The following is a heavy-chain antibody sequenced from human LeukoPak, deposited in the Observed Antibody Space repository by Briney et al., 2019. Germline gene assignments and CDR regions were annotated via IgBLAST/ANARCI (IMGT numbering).Heavy chain of an antibody. CDR3: ARGADCSSTSCPDYWNFDY. CDR2: IIPIFGTA. V-gene: IGHV1-69*01. J-gene: IGHJ4*02. CDR1: GGTFSSYA. D-gene: IGHD2-2*01. Sequence: GSSVKVSCKASGGTFSSYAISWVGQAPGQGLEWMGGIIPIFGTANYAQKFQGRVTITADESTSTAYMELSSLRSEDTAVYYCARGADCSSTSCPDYWNFDYWGQGTLVTVSS.